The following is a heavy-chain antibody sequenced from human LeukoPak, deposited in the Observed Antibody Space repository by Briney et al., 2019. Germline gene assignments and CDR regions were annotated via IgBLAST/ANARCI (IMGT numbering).Heavy chain of an antibody. Sequence: PGRPLRLSCAASGFTFADYAMYWARQVPGKGLEWVSAISWNSGNIGYGDSVKGRFTISRDNAKNSLYLRMNSLRAEDTALYYCAKGGGQWELLTRFDFWGQGTLVTVSS. CDR1: GFTFADYA. CDR2: ISWNSGNI. CDR3: AKGGGQWELLTRFDF. D-gene: IGHD1-26*01. J-gene: IGHJ4*02. V-gene: IGHV3-9*01.